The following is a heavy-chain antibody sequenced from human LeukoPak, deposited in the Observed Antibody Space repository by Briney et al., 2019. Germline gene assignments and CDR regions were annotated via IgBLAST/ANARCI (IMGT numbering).Heavy chain of an antibody. CDR3: ARDYSGWSNYFGP. D-gene: IGHD6-19*01. V-gene: IGHV1-3*04. Sequence: ASVTVSCKASGYTFSSYVMHWVRQAPGQRLEWMGWINTGNGNTQYSQKFQGRITITRDTSATTAYMELSSLRSEDTAVYYCARDYSGWSNYFGPWGQGTLVTVSS. CDR2: INTGNGNT. J-gene: IGHJ5*02. CDR1: GYTFSSYV.